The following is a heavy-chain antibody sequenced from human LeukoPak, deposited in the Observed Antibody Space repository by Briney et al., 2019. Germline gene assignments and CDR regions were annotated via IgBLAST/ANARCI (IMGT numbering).Heavy chain of an antibody. V-gene: IGHV4-59*01. D-gene: IGHD3-22*01. CDR3: ANYYDSSGSFDP. CDR1: GFTFSDYY. J-gene: IGHJ5*02. CDR2: IYYSGST. Sequence: GSLRLSCAASGFTFSDYYMSWIRQAPGKGLEWIGYIYYSGSTNYNPSLKSRVTISVDTSKNQFSLKLSSVTAADTAVYYCANYYDSSGSFDPWGQGTLVTVSS.